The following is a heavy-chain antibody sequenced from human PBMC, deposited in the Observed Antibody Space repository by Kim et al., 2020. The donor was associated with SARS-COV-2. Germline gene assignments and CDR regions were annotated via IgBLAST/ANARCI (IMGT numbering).Heavy chain of an antibody. D-gene: IGHD3-10*01. Sequence: PSLKSRVTISVDTSKNQFSLKLRSVTAADTAVYYCARLKRITMVRGLGPWGQGTLVTVSS. V-gene: IGHV4-39*01. CDR3: ARLKRITMVRGLGP. J-gene: IGHJ5*02.